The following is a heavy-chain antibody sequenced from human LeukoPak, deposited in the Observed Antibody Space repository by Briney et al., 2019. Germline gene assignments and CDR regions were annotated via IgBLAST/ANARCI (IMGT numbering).Heavy chain of an antibody. J-gene: IGHJ5*02. Sequence: ASVKVSCKASGYTFTSYDISWVRQATGQGLEWMGWMNPNSGNTGYAQKFQGRVTMTRNTSISTAYMELSSLRSEDTAVYYCARKLLVRGVIQPWGQGTLVTVSS. CDR1: GYTFTSYD. V-gene: IGHV1-8*02. CDR2: MNPNSGNT. D-gene: IGHD3-10*01. CDR3: ARKLLVRGVIQP.